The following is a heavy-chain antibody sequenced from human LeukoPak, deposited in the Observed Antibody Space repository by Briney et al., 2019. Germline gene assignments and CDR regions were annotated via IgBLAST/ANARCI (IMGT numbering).Heavy chain of an antibody. CDR2: INPNSGGT. V-gene: IGHV1-2*02. CDR1: GYTFTGYY. J-gene: IGHJ4*02. Sequence: ASVKVSCKASGYTFTGYYMHWVRQAPGQGLEWMGWINPNSGGTNYAQKFQGRVTMTRDTSISTAYMELSRLRSDDTAVYYCARGIAAVGVGSPKRNDYWGQGTLVTVSS. CDR3: ARGIAAVGVGSPKRNDY. D-gene: IGHD6-13*01.